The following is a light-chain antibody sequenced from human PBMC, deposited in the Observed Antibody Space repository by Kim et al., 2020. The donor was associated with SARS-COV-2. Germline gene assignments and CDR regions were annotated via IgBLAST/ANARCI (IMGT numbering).Light chain of an antibody. CDR2: QDS. J-gene: IGLJ3*02. V-gene: IGLV3-1*01. CDR1: KLGDKY. Sequence: SYELTQPPSVSVSPGQTASITCSGDKLGDKYACWYQQKPGQSPVLVIYQDSKRHSGIPERFSGSNSGNTATLTISGTQAMDEADYYCQAWDSSIWVFGRG. CDR3: QAWDSSIWV.